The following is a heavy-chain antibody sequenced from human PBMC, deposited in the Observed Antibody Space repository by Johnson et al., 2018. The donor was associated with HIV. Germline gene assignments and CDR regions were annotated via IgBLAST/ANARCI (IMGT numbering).Heavy chain of an antibody. Sequence: VQLVESGGGLVQPGGSLRLSCAASGFSFSSYDMHWVRQATGKNLEWVSAIGVAGDTYYAGSVRGRFTISRENAKNSFYLQMNDLRVGDTAVFYCARRRQGSASYSVPFDIWGQGTMVTVSS. CDR2: IGVAGDT. J-gene: IGHJ3*02. CDR1: GFSFSSYD. V-gene: IGHV3-13*01. CDR3: ARRRQGSASYSVPFDI. D-gene: IGHD2-15*01.